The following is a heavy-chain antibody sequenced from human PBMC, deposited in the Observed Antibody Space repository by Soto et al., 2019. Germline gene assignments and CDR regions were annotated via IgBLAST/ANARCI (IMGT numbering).Heavy chain of an antibody. CDR3: AKEGSSWAFDY. Sequence: GGSLRLSCAASGFSFTNYGMHWVRQAPGKGLEWVAVTSFDGSKKYYTDSVKGRFTISRDNSKNTLYLQMNSLRAEDTAVYYCAKEGSSWAFDYWGQGTLVTVSS. CDR2: TSFDGSKK. V-gene: IGHV3-30*18. CDR1: GFSFTNYG. J-gene: IGHJ4*02. D-gene: IGHD6-13*01.